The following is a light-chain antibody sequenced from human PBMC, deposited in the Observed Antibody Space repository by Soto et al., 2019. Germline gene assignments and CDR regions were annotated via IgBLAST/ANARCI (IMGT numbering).Light chain of an antibody. CDR1: NSDIGNYNY. CDR3: CSYPGSHTWV. CDR2: DVT. J-gene: IGLJ3*02. Sequence: QSVLTQPRSVSGSPGQSVTISCTGTNSDIGNYNYVSWYQQHPGKAPKVMIYDVTKRPSGVPDRFSGSTSGNTASLTISGLQAEDEADYYCCSYPGSHTWVFGGGTEVTVL. V-gene: IGLV2-11*01.